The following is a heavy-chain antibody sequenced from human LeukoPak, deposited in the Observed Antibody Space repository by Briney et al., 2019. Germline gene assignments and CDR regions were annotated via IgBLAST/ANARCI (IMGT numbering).Heavy chain of an antibody. CDR1: GFTFSSYA. CDR3: ASSFVARGPSHPVGYCSGGSCYSINYYYGMDV. Sequence: GSLRLSCAASGFTFSSYAMHWVRQAPGKGLEWVAVISYDGSNKYYADSVKGRFTISRDNSKNTLYLQVNSLRAEDTAVYYCASSFVARGPSHPVGYCSGGSCYSINYYYGMDVWGQGTTVTVSS. V-gene: IGHV3-30-3*01. D-gene: IGHD2-15*01. J-gene: IGHJ6*02. CDR2: ISYDGSNK.